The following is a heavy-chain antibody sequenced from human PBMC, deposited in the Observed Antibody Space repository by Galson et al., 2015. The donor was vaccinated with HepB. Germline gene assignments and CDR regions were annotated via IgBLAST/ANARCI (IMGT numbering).Heavy chain of an antibody. J-gene: IGHJ3*02. Sequence: SLRLSCAASGFTFSSYSMNWVRQAPGKGLEWVSSISSSSSYIYYADSVKGRFTISRDNAKNSLYLQMNSLRAEDTAVYYCARIGMAIDAFDIWGQGTMVTVSS. D-gene: IGHD5-24*01. V-gene: IGHV3-21*01. CDR2: ISSSSSYI. CDR1: GFTFSSYS. CDR3: ARIGMAIDAFDI.